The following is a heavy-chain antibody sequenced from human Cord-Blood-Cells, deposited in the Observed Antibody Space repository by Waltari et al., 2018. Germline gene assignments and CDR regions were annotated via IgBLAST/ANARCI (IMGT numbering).Heavy chain of an antibody. CDR1: GGSISSGDYY. J-gene: IGHJ3*02. V-gene: IGHV4-30-4*08. CDR2: IYYSGST. CDR3: AREAEALLDAFDI. Sequence: QVQLQESGPGLVKPSQTLSLTCTVPGGSISSGDYYWSWLRQPPGKGLEWIGYIYYSGSTYYNPSLKSRVTISVDTSKNQFSLKLSSVTAADTAMYYCAREAEALLDAFDIWGQGTMVTVSS. D-gene: IGHD2-21*01.